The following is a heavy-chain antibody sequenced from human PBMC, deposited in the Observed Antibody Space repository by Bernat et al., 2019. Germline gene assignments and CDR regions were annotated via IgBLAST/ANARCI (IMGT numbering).Heavy chain of an antibody. V-gene: IGHV3-15*01. Sequence: EVQLVESGGGLVKPGGSLRLSCAASGFTFSNAWMSWVRQAPGKGLEWVGRIKSKTDGGTTDYAAPVKGRFTISRDDSKNTLYLQMNSLKTEDTAVYYCTTDLIAVAGTVHQYYFDYWGQGTLVTVSS. CDR1: GFTFSNAW. CDR3: TTDLIAVAGTVHQYYFDY. CDR2: IKSKTDGGTT. J-gene: IGHJ4*02. D-gene: IGHD6-19*01.